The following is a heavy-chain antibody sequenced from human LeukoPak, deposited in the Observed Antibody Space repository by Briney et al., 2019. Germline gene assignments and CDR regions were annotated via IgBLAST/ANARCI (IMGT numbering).Heavy chain of an antibody. CDR2: IHYSGST. Sequence: SETLSLTCTVSGGSISSCYWGWIRQPPGKGLEWIGSIHYSGSTYFNPSLKSRVTIFVDTSKNQFSLKLSSVTAADTAVYYCARGLDSYDSSGQFVYWGQGTLVTVSS. D-gene: IGHD3-22*01. CDR1: GGSISSCY. V-gene: IGHV4-39*01. CDR3: ARGLDSYDSSGQFVY. J-gene: IGHJ4*02.